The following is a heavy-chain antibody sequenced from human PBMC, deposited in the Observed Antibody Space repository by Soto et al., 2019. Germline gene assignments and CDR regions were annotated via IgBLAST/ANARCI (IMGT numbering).Heavy chain of an antibody. V-gene: IGHV1-69*06. CDR1: GGTYSSYA. CDR3: ARISGLQLWLGELLTDHPGQMMEYPAQGVKYYYGMDV. CDR2: IIAIFGTA. Sequence: GXSVTASCLASGGTYSSYAISWVGQAAVQGLEWMGRIIAIFGTASDSQKCQGRVTLTADKSTSTAYMELSSLRSEDTAVYYCARISGLQLWLGELLTDHPGQMMEYPAQGVKYYYGMDVWGQGTTVTV. J-gene: IGHJ6*02. D-gene: IGHD3-10*01.